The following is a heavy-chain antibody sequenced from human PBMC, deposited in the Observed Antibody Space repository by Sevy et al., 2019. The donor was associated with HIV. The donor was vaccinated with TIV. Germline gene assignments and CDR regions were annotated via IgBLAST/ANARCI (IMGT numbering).Heavy chain of an antibody. D-gene: IGHD2-21*02. CDR3: ATRGDCGGDCSIYYFDY. CDR1: RGTFSTFL. V-gene: IGHV1-69*13. CDR2: IRPIFGTV. Sequence: ASVKVSCKASRGTFSTFLISWVRQAPGQGLEWMGGIRPIFGTVDYAQKFQARVTFTADESTSKAYMELSSLRPDDTAVYYCATRGDCGGDCSIYYFDYWGQGSLVTVSS. J-gene: IGHJ4*02.